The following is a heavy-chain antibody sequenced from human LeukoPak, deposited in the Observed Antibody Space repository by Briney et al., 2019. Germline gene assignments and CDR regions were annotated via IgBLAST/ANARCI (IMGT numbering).Heavy chain of an antibody. CDR1: GYTFTSYA. CDR3: ARDNGFGELLSPYFDY. Sequence: SVKVSCKASGYTFTSYAISWVRQAPGQGLEWMGGIIPIFGTANYAQKFQGRVTITADKSTSTAYMELSSLRSEDTAVYYCARDNGFGELLSPYFDYWGQGTLVTVSS. J-gene: IGHJ4*02. CDR2: IIPIFGTA. V-gene: IGHV1-69*06. D-gene: IGHD3-10*01.